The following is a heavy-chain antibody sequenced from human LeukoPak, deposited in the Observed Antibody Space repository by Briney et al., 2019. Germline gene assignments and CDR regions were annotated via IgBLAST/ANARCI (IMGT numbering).Heavy chain of an antibody. CDR3: ARGSGWFGELPRDY. J-gene: IGHJ4*02. CDR2: INHSGST. V-gene: IGHV4-34*01. Sequence: SETLSLTCAVYGGSFSGYYWSWIRQPPGNGLEWIGEINHSGSTNYNPSLKSRVTISVDTSKNQFSLKLSSVTAADTAVYYCARGSGWFGELPRDYWGQGTLVTVSS. CDR1: GGSFSGYY. D-gene: IGHD3-10*01.